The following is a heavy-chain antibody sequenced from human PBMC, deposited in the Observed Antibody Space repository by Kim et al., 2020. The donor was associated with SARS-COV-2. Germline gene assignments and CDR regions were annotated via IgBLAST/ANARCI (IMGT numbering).Heavy chain of an antibody. D-gene: IGHD3-3*01. V-gene: IGHV4-61*02. Sequence: PSLKRRVPISVDTSKNPFSLKLSSVTAADTAVYYCARGRITIFGVVNYFDYWGQGTLVTVSS. J-gene: IGHJ4*02. CDR3: ARGRITIFGVVNYFDY.